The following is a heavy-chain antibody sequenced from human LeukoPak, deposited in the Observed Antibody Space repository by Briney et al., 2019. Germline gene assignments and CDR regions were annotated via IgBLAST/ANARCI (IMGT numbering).Heavy chain of an antibody. V-gene: IGHV3-73*01. CDR1: GFTFSGSA. CDR2: IRSKANSYAT. D-gene: IGHD6-6*01. CDR3: TSPIEYSSSSGGYSGDDNYYYYMDV. J-gene: IGHJ6*03. Sequence: GGSLKLSCAASGFTFSGSAMHWVRQASGKGLEWVGRIRSKANSYATAYAASVKGRFTISRDDSKNTAYLQMNSLKTEHTAVYYCTSPIEYSSSSGGYSGDDNYYYYMDVWGKGTTVTVSS.